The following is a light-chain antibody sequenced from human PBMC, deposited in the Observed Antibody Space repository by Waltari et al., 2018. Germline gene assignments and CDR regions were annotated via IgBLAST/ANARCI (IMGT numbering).Light chain of an antibody. CDR1: QSISRP. Sequence: EIMLTQSPGTLSLSPGERATLSCRASQSISRPLAWYQQKPGQAPRLLIYDASTRATGIPDMFSGSGSGTDFSLTISRLEPEDSAVYYCQQYVSLPATFGQGTKVEIK. CDR2: DAS. CDR3: QQYVSLPAT. V-gene: IGKV3-20*01. J-gene: IGKJ1*01.